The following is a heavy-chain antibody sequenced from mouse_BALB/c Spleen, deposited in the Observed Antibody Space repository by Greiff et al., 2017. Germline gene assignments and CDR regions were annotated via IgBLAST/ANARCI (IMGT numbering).Heavy chain of an antibody. CDR1: GFTFSDYY. J-gene: IGHJ1*01. D-gene: IGHD1-1*02. Sequence: EVMLVESGGGLVKPGGSLKLSCAASGFTFSDYYMYWVRQTPEKRLEWVATISDGGSYTYYPDSVKGRFTISRDNAKNNLYLQMSSLKSEDTAMYYCARDMGDWYFDVWGAGTTVTVSS. CDR2: ISDGGSYT. V-gene: IGHV5-4*02. CDR3: ARDMGDWYFDV.